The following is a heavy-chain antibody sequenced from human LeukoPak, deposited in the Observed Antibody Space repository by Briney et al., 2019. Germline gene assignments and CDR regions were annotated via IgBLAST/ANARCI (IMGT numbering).Heavy chain of an antibody. CDR1: GFTFSSYS. CDR3: ARARTWDYEKYFQH. J-gene: IGHJ1*01. CDR2: ISSSSTI. D-gene: IGHD4-17*01. V-gene: IGHV3-48*01. Sequence: GSLRLSCAASGFTFSSYSMNWVRQAPGKGLEWVSYISSSSTIYYADSVKGRFTISRDNAKNSLYLQMDSLRAEDTAVYYCARARTWDYEKYFQHWGQGTLVTVSS.